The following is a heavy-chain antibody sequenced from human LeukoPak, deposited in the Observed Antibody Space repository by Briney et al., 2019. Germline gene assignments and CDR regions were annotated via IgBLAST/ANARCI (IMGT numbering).Heavy chain of an antibody. CDR2: IGSSGADT. Sequence: GGSLRLSCAASGFTFTSYAMTWVRQAPGKGLEWVSTIGSSGADTYYADSVKGRFTISRDNSKNTLYLQMNSLRAEDTAVYYCAKRLERYFDYWGQGTLVTVSS. J-gene: IGHJ4*02. CDR3: AKRLERYFDY. CDR1: GFTFTSYA. D-gene: IGHD1-1*01. V-gene: IGHV3-23*01.